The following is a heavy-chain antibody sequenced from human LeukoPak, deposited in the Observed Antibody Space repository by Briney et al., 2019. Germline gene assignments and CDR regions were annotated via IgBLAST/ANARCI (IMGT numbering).Heavy chain of an antibody. CDR2: IYHSGST. D-gene: IGHD4-17*01. CDR3: AGQGTYYNDYGDYVNYFDY. Sequence: SETLSLTCAVSGYSISSGYYWGWIRQPPGKGLEWIGSIYHSGSTYYNPSLKSRVTISVDTSKNQFSLKLSSVTAADTAVYYCAGQGTYYNDYGDYVNYFDYWGQGTLVTVSS. V-gene: IGHV4-38-2*01. J-gene: IGHJ4*02. CDR1: GYSISSGYY.